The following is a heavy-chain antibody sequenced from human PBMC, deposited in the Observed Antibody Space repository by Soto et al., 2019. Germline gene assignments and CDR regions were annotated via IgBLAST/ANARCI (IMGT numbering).Heavy chain of an antibody. CDR3: ARDAYGGGGYYYGMDV. J-gene: IGHJ6*02. Sequence: PSETLSLTCAVSGGSISSSNWWSWVRQPPGKGLEWIGEIYHSGSTNYNPSLKSRVTISVDTSKNQFTLRLRSVTAADTALYYCARDAYGGGGYYYGMDVWGQGTTVTVSS. CDR1: GGSISSSNW. V-gene: IGHV4-4*02. CDR2: IYHSGST. D-gene: IGHD3-10*01.